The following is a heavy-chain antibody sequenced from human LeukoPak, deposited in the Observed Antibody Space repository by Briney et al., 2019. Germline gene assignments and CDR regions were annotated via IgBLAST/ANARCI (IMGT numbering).Heavy chain of an antibody. Sequence: CETLSRICRVSGGSCSGYYWSWIRQPSGKELERIGEINHSGSTNYNPSLKSRVTISVDTSKNQFSLKLSSVTAADTAVYYCARRLTGYYTLYFDYWGQGTLVTVSS. V-gene: IGHV4-34*01. J-gene: IGHJ4*02. CDR3: ARRLTGYYTLYFDY. D-gene: IGHD3-9*01. CDR2: INHSGST. CDR1: GGSCSGYY.